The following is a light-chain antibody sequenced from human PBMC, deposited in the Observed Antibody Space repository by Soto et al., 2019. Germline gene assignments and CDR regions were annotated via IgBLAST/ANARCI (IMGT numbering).Light chain of an antibody. V-gene: IGLV2-14*01. Sequence: QSALTQPASVSGSPGQSITISCTGTSSDVGAYNYVSWYQQHPGKAPKLMIYEVSNRPSGVSNRFSGSKSGNTASLTISGLHAEDEADYYCSSYTSSSNPYVFGTGTKVTVL. CDR3: SSYTSSSNPYV. CDR1: SSDVGAYNY. J-gene: IGLJ1*01. CDR2: EVS.